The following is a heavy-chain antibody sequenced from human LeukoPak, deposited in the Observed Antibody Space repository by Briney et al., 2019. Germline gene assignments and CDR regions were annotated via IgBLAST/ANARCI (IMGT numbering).Heavy chain of an antibody. Sequence: GGSLRLSCAASGFTFSSYEMNWVRQAPGKGLEWVSYISSSGSTIYYADSVKGRFTISRDNANKSVYLQMNSLRAEDTAVYYCAKFSGYSYGGWFDQWGQGTPVTVSS. CDR3: AKFSGYSYGGWFDQ. D-gene: IGHD5-18*01. V-gene: IGHV3-48*03. CDR2: ISSSGSTI. CDR1: GFTFSSYE. J-gene: IGHJ5*02.